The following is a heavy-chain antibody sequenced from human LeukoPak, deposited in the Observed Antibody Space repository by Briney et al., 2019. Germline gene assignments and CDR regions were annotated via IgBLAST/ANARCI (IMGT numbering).Heavy chain of an antibody. CDR1: GFTFSSYG. Sequence: GSLRLSCAASGFTFSSYGMSWIRQPPGKGLEWIGSIYYSGSTYYNPSLKSRVTKSVDTSKNQFSLKLSSVTAADTAVYYCARVSYYYGSGSYYPTFDYWGQGTLVTVSS. J-gene: IGHJ4*02. D-gene: IGHD3-10*01. V-gene: IGHV4-39*07. CDR2: IYYSGST. CDR3: ARVSYYYGSGSYYPTFDY.